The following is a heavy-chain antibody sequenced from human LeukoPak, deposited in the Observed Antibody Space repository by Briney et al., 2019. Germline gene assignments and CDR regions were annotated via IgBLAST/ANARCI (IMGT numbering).Heavy chain of an antibody. CDR2: IYYSGST. J-gene: IGHJ4*02. V-gene: IGHV4-59*08. Sequence: PSETLSLTCTVSSGSISSYYWSWIRQPPGKGLEWIGYIYYSGSTNYNPSLKSRVTISVDTSKNQFSLKLSSVTAADTAVYYCARHQRYCSSTSCYTYFDYWGQGTLVTVSS. CDR1: SGSISSYY. D-gene: IGHD2-2*02. CDR3: ARHQRYCSSTSCYTYFDY.